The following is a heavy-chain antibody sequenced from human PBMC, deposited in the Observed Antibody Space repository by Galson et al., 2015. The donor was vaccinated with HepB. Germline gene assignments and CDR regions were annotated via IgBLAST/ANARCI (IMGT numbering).Heavy chain of an antibody. J-gene: IGHJ4*02. V-gene: IGHV3-21*01. CDR1: GFTFSSYG. CDR2: ISSSSSYI. CDR3: ARDLAPEDDPTEIHFDY. D-gene: IGHD1-1*01. Sequence: SLRLSCAASGFTFSSYGMHWVRQAPGKGLEWVSSISSSSSYIYYADSVKGRFTISRDNAKNSLYLQMNSLRAEDTAVYYCARDLAPEDDPTEIHFDYWGQGTLVTVSS.